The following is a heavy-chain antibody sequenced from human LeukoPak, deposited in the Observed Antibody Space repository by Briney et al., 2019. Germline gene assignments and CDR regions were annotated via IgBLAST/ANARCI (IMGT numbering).Heavy chain of an antibody. Sequence: GGSLRLSCAASGFIFSSYAMTWVRQAPGKGLEWVSVISGSGGSTYHADSVKGRFTISRDNSKDTLYLQMNSLRAEDTAVYYCARDRRYGIAAAGYYYYYGMDVWGQGTTVTVSS. CDR2: ISGSGGST. CDR1: GFIFSSYA. J-gene: IGHJ6*02. V-gene: IGHV3-23*01. D-gene: IGHD6-13*01. CDR3: ARDRRYGIAAAGYYYYYGMDV.